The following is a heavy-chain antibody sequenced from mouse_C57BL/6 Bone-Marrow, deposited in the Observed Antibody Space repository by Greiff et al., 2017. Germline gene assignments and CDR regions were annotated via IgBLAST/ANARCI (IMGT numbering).Heavy chain of an antibody. V-gene: IGHV14-4*01. J-gene: IGHJ3*01. D-gene: IGHD1-1*01. CDR2: IDPENGDT. CDR1: GFNIKDDY. CDR3: TTGYYGPPFAY. Sequence: VQLKQSGAELVRPGASVKLSCTASGFNIKDDYMHWVKQRPEQGLEWIGWIDPENGDTEYASKFQGKATITADPSSNTAYLQLSSLTSEDTAVYYCTTGYYGPPFAYWGQGTLVTVSA.